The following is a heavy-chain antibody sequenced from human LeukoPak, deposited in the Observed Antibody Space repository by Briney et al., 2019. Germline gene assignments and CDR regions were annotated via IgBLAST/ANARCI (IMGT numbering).Heavy chain of an antibody. V-gene: IGHV1-2*02. CDR3: ARGRDSSGYGDY. Sequence: ASVKVSCTASGYTFTGYYMHWVRQAPGQGLEWMGWINPNSGGTNYAQKFQGRVTMTRDTSISTAYMELSRLRSDDTAVYYCARGRDSSGYGDYWGQGTLVTVSS. CDR2: INPNSGGT. D-gene: IGHD3-22*01. CDR1: GYTFTGYY. J-gene: IGHJ4*02.